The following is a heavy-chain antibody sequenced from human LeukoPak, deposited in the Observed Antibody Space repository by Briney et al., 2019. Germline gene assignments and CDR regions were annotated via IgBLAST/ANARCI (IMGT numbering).Heavy chain of an antibody. D-gene: IGHD3-22*01. J-gene: IGHJ5*02. CDR2: ISGSGGST. CDR1: GFTFSSYA. V-gene: IGHV3-23*01. Sequence: GGSLRLSCAASGFTFSSYAMSWVRRAPGKGLEWVSAISGSGGSTYYADSVKGRFTISRDNSKNTLYLQMNSLRAEDTAVYYCAKDRNYYYDSTLDWFDPWGQGTLVTVSS. CDR3: AKDRNYYYDSTLDWFDP.